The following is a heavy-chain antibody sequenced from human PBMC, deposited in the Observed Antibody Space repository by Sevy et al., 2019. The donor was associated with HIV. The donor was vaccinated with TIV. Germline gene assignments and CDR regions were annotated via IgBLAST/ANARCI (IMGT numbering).Heavy chain of an antibody. CDR2: IKQDGSEK. CDR1: GFTFSSYW. CDR3: AGDRLLPRGGGAFDI. D-gene: IGHD3-16*01. J-gene: IGHJ3*02. Sequence: GGSLRLSCAASGFTFSSYWMSWVRQAPGKGLEWVANIKQDGSEKYYVDSVKGRFTISRDNAKNSQYLQMNSLRAEDTAGYYCAGDRLLPRGGGAFDIWGQGTMVTVSS. V-gene: IGHV3-7*03.